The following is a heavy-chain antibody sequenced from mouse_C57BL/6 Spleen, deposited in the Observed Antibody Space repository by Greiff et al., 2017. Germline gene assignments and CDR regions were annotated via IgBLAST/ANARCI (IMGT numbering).Heavy chain of an antibody. CDR3: AREEGAIYYGLQEGNYFDY. Sequence: EVQLQQSGPELVKPGASVKISCKASGYTFTDYYMNWVKQSPGKSLEWIGDINPNNGGTSYNQTFKGKATLTVDKSSSTAYMELRSLTSEDSAVYYWAREEGAIYYGLQEGNYFDYWGQGTTLTVSS. CDR2: INPNNGGT. D-gene: IGHD2-1*01. J-gene: IGHJ2*01. CDR1: GYTFTDYY. V-gene: IGHV1-26*01.